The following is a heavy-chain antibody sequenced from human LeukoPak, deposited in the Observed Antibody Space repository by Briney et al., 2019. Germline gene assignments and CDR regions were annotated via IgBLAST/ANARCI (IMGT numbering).Heavy chain of an antibody. V-gene: IGHV3-21*01. Sequence: PGGSLRLSCAASGFTFSSYAMSWVRQAPGKGLEWVSSISSSSSYIYYADSVKGRFTISRDNAKNSLYLQMNSLRAEDTAVYYCARDIYDYVWGSYRDTGPDYWGQGTLVTVSS. CDR3: ARDIYDYVWGSYRDTGPDY. J-gene: IGHJ4*02. CDR2: ISSSSSYI. D-gene: IGHD3-16*02. CDR1: GFTFSSYA.